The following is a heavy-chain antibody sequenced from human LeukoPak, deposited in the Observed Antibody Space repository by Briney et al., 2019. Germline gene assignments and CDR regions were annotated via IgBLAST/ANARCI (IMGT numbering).Heavy chain of an antibody. D-gene: IGHD3-3*01. Sequence: GGSLRLSCAASGFTISSYGMSLVRPAPGKGLEWVSTISGNGNNTYYTDSVKGRFTISRDNAKNSLYLQMNSLRAEDTAVYYCARLREIPVFGVVTKSTSYFDYWGQGTLVTVSS. CDR3: ARLREIPVFGVVTKSTSYFDY. CDR2: ISGNGNNT. V-gene: IGHV3-21*01. CDR1: GFTISSYG. J-gene: IGHJ4*02.